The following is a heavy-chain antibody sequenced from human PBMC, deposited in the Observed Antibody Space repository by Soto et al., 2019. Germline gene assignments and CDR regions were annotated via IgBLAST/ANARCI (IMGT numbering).Heavy chain of an antibody. D-gene: IGHD2-21*01. CDR2: IKYDGSTA. V-gene: IGHV3-74*01. CDR1: GFTFSSYW. J-gene: IGHJ2*01. CDR3: ERGAYGAWYFDS. Sequence: EVQLVESGGGLVQPGGSLRLSCAASGFTFSSYWIHWVRQAPGKGLVWVSRIKYDGSTANYADSVQGRFSITRDNAKDTVYMQMNSLRGEDTAAYYCERGAYGAWYFDSLGRGTLVTVSS.